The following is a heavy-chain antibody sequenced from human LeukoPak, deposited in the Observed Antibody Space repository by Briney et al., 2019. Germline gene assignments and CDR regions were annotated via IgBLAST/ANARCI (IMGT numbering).Heavy chain of an antibody. CDR1: GYTFTGYY. CDR3: ATEIVGATTYYFDY. Sequence: GASVKVSCKASGYTFTGYYMHWVRQAPGQGLEWMGWINPNSGDTNYAQKFQGRVTVTRDTSISTAYMELSRLRSEDTAVYYCATEIVGATTYYFDYWGQGTLVTVSS. CDR2: INPNSGDT. V-gene: IGHV1-2*02. J-gene: IGHJ4*02. D-gene: IGHD1-26*01.